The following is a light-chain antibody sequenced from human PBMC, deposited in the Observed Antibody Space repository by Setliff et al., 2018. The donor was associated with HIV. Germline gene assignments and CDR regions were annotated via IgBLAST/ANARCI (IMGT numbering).Light chain of an antibody. CDR1: SSDVGGYNY. V-gene: IGLV2-14*01. CDR2: EVT. CDR3: SSYTNSNSYV. J-gene: IGLJ1*01. Sequence: QSVLTQPASVSGSPGQSITMSCTGTSSDVGGYNYVSWYQHHPGKAPKLMIYEVTNRPSGVSSRFSGSKSGNTASLTIFGLQAEDEADHYCSSYTNSNSYVFGTGTKVTVL.